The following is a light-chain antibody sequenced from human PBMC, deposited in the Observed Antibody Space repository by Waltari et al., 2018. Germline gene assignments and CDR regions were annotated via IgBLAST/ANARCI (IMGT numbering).Light chain of an antibody. CDR3: XAYDNSLXXVL. J-gene: IGLJ2*01. CDR2: RXX. CDR1: TSNIGTYYD. V-gene: IGLV1-40*01. Sequence: QXVLXQPPSVXXAPGQTVTISCTGSTSNIGTYYDVHWYQQLPGRAPKXVMYRXXYRASGVPXRFXGXXSGTTXSLVITGLQADDEADYYXXAYDNSLXXVLFGXXXXLTVL.